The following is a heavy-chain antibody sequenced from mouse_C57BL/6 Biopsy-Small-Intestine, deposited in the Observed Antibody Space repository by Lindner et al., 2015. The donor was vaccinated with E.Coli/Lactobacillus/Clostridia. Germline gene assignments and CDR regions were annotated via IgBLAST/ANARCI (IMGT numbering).Heavy chain of an antibody. J-gene: IGHJ2*01. CDR1: GYTFTNYW. V-gene: IGHV1-63*01. Sequence: VQLQESGAELVRPGTSVKMSCKASGYTFTNYWIGWAKQRPGHGLEWIGDIYPGGGYTNYNEKFKGKATLTADKSSSTAYMQFSSLTSEDSAIYYCARGKTFDYWGQGTTLTVSS. CDR3: ARGKTFDY. CDR2: IYPGGGYT.